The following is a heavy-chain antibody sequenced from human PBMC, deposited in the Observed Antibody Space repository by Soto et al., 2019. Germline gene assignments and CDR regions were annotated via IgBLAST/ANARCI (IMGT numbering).Heavy chain of an antibody. CDR1: GFTFSTYA. CDR2: ISATGGSP. Sequence: GGSLRLSCAASGFTFSTYAMGWVRQAPGKGLEWVLGISATGGSPYIADSVRGRFTISRDNSRNTLYLQMNSLRAEDTAVYYCAKELAGYDILTGYVYWDQGTLVTVSS. J-gene: IGHJ4*02. V-gene: IGHV3-23*01. D-gene: IGHD3-9*01. CDR3: AKELAGYDILTGYVY.